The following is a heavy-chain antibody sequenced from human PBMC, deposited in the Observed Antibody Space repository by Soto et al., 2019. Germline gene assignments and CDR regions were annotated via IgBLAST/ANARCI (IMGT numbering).Heavy chain of an antibody. CDR1: GYSFTSYW. V-gene: IGHV5-51*01. CDR2: IYPGDSDT. CDR3: ARLGYYGSGSYRSDYYYYGMDV. J-gene: IGHJ6*02. Sequence: GESLKISCKGSGYSFTSYWIGWVRQMPGKGLEWMGIIYPGDSDTRYSPSFQGQVTISADKSISTAYLQWSSLKASDTAMYYCARLGYYGSGSYRSDYYYYGMDVWGQGTTVTVSS. D-gene: IGHD3-10*01.